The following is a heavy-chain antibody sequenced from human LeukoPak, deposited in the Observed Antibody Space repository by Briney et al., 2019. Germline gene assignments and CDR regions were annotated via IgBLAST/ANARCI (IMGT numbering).Heavy chain of an antibody. D-gene: IGHD3-22*01. CDR3: ARDPQTYYYDSSGFDY. CDR1: GYTFTGYA. V-gene: IGHV7-4-1*01. J-gene: IGHJ4*02. Sequence: ASVKVSCKASGYTFTGYAMNWVRQAPGQGLEWMGWINTNTGNPTYAQGFTGRFDFSLDTSVSTAYLQIGSLKAEDTAVYYCARDPQTYYYDSSGFDYWGQGTLVTVSS. CDR2: INTNTGNP.